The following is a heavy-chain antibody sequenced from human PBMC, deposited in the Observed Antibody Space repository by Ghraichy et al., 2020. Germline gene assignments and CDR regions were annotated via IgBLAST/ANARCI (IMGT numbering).Heavy chain of an antibody. CDR1: GFTFSSYS. V-gene: IGHV3-21*01. CDR3: ARDGGSGRENYYMDV. CDR2: ISSSSSYI. D-gene: IGHD3-10*01. J-gene: IGHJ6*03. Sequence: GGSLRLSCAASGFTFSSYSMNWVRQAPGKGLEWVSSISSSSSYIYYADSVKGRFTISRDNAKNSLYLQMNSLRAEDTAVYYCARDGGSGRENYYMDVWGKGTTVTVSS.